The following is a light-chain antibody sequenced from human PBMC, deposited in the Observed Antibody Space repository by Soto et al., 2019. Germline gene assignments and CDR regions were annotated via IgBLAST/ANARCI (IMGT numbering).Light chain of an antibody. CDR1: QSVSSN. J-gene: IGKJ2*01. V-gene: IGKV3-15*01. CDR3: QQYDNWPPYN. CDR2: GAS. Sequence: EIVMTQSPATLSVSPGERATLSCRSSQSVSSNLAWYQQKPGQAPRLLFYGASTRATGIPARFSGSGPGTEFTLTISSLQSEDFAVYYCQQYDNWPPYNLGQGTKLQIK.